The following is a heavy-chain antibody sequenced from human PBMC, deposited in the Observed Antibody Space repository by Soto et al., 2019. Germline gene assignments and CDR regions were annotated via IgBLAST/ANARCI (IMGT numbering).Heavy chain of an antibody. CDR1: GGSISSSSYY. CDR2: IYYSGST. CDR3: ARIPYYYYGMDV. J-gene: IGHJ6*02. V-gene: IGHV4-39*01. Sequence: SETLSLTCTVSGGSISSSSYYWGWIRQPPGKGLEWIGSIYYSGSTYYNPSLKSRVTISVDTSKNQFSLKLSSVTAADTAVYYCARIPYYYYGMDVWGQGTTVTVSS. D-gene: IGHD2-2*02.